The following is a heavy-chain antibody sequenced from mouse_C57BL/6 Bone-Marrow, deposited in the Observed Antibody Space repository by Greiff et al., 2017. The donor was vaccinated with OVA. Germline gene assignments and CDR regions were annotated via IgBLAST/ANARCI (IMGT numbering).Heavy chain of an antibody. CDR1: GFSLTSYA. V-gene: IGHV2-9-1*01. CDR3: AREDYGSSYDYYAMDY. Sequence: VQRVESGPGLVAPSQSLSITCTVSGFSLTSYAISWVRQPPGKGLEWLGVIWTGGGTNYNSALKSRLSISKDNSKSQVFLKMNSLQTDDTARYYCAREDYGSSYDYYAMDYWGQGTSVTVSS. J-gene: IGHJ4*01. CDR2: IWTGGGT. D-gene: IGHD1-1*01.